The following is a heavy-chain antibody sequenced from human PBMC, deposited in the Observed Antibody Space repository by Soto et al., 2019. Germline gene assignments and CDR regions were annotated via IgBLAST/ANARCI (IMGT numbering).Heavy chain of an antibody. CDR1: GGTFSSYA. Sequence: QVQLVQSGAEVKKPGYSVKVSCKASGGTFSSYAISWVRQAPGQGLEGMGGTIPIFGTANYAQKFQGRVTIAADKSSSTAYMELSSLRSEDTAVYYCARSKGGAYGGTSPFDYWGQGTLVTVSS. J-gene: IGHJ4*02. D-gene: IGHD2-15*01. V-gene: IGHV1-69*06. CDR2: TIPIFGTA. CDR3: ARSKGGAYGGTSPFDY.